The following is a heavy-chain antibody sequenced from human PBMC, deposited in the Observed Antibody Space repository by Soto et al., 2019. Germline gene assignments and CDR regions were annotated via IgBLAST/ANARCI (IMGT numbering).Heavy chain of an antibody. J-gene: IGHJ6*02. CDR3: TREDYYGSGSYYYYYYYGMDV. Sequence: LRLSCTASGFTFGDYAMSWFRQAPGKGLEWVGFIRSKAYGGTTEYAASVKGRFTISRDDSKSIAYLQMNSLKTEDTAVYYCTREDYYGSGSYYYYYYYGMDVWGQGTTVTVSS. CDR1: GFTFGDYA. CDR2: IRSKAYGGTT. D-gene: IGHD3-10*01. V-gene: IGHV3-49*03.